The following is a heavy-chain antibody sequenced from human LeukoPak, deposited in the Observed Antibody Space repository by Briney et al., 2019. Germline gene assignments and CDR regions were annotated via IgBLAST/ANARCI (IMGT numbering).Heavy chain of an antibody. J-gene: IGHJ4*02. CDR1: RFTFSSYR. Sequence: GGSLRLSCAASRFTFSSYRMNWVRQAPGKGLEWVSSISSSSSYIYYADSVKGRFTISRDNAKNSLYLQMNSLRAEDTAVYYCARGQTPMVRGVGIDYWGQGTLVTVSS. D-gene: IGHD3-10*01. CDR2: ISSSSSYI. V-gene: IGHV3-21*01. CDR3: ARGQTPMVRGVGIDY.